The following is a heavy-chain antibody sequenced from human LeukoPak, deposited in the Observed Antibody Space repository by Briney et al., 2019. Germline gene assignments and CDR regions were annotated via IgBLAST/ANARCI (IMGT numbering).Heavy chain of an antibody. V-gene: IGHV3-49*04. CDR1: GFTFGDYA. CDR3: TRHSGSYPSHYYYMDV. J-gene: IGHJ6*03. Sequence: GGSLRLSCTASGFTFGDYAMSWVRQAPGKGLEWVGFIRSKAYGGTTEYAASVKGRFTISRDDSKTIAYLQMNSLKTEDTAVYYCTRHSGSYPSHYYYMDVWGKGTTVTVSS. CDR2: IRSKAYGGTT. D-gene: IGHD1-26*01.